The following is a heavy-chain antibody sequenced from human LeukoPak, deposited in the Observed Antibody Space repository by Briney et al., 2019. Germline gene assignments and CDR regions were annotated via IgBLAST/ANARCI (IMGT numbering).Heavy chain of an antibody. CDR1: GYTFTSYY. D-gene: IGHD3-22*01. Sequence: ASVKVSCKASGYTFTSYYMHWVRQAPGQELEWMGIINPSGGSTSYAQKFQGRVTMTRDTSTSTVYMELSSLRSEDTAVYYCARVQRVDSSGYLFDYWGQGTLVTVSS. V-gene: IGHV1-46*01. CDR3: ARVQRVDSSGYLFDY. J-gene: IGHJ4*02. CDR2: INPSGGST.